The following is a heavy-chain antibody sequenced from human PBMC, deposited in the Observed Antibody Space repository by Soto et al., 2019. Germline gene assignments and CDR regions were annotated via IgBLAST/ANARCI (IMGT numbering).Heavy chain of an antibody. CDR1: GFTFSSYG. Sequence: GGSLRLSCAASGFTFSSYGMHWVRQAPGKGLEWVAVIWYDGSNKYYADSVKGRFTISRDNSKNTLYLQMNSLRAEDTAVYYCARDALPTYCGGDCYSGYYFDYWGQGTLVTVSS. D-gene: IGHD2-21*02. CDR2: IWYDGSNK. V-gene: IGHV3-33*01. J-gene: IGHJ4*02. CDR3: ARDALPTYCGGDCYSGYYFDY.